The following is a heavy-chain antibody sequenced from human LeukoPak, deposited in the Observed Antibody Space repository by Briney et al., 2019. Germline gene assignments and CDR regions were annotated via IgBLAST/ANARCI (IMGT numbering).Heavy chain of an antibody. V-gene: IGHV5-51*01. Sequence: GESLKISCKHSGYNFAYQWIGWVRQMPGKGLEWMGIINPGSSDIVYTPSFQGQVSFSADRSTSTVFLQWGSLKASDSAMYYCSTRAFSDTSPVAWGQGTLVTVSS. CDR3: STRAFSDTSPVA. J-gene: IGHJ5*02. CDR2: INPGSSDI. D-gene: IGHD3-22*01. CDR1: GYNFAYQW.